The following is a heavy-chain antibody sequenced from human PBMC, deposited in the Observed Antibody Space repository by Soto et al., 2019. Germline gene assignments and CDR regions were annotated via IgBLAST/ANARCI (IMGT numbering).Heavy chain of an antibody. Sequence: GGSLRLSCAASGFTFDDYAMHWVRQAPGKGLEWVSGISWNSGSIGYADSVKGRFTISRDNAKNSLYLQMNSLRAEDTALYYCAKGYQLLGNKYYFDYWGQGTLVTVSS. V-gene: IGHV3-9*01. D-gene: IGHD2-2*01. CDR2: ISWNSGSI. CDR3: AKGYQLLGNKYYFDY. J-gene: IGHJ4*02. CDR1: GFTFDDYA.